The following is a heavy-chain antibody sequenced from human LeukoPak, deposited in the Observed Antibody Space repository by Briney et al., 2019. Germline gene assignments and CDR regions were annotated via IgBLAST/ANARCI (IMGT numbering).Heavy chain of an antibody. D-gene: IGHD6-13*01. CDR2: IYYSGST. V-gene: IGHV4-59*01. Sequence: SETLSLTCTVSGGSISSYYWSWIRQPPGKGLEWIGHIYYSGSTNYNPSLKSRVTISVDTSKNQFSLKLSSVTAADTAVYYCASTPIAAAGTFWFDPWGQGTLVTVSS. CDR1: GGSISSYY. J-gene: IGHJ5*02. CDR3: ASTPIAAAGTFWFDP.